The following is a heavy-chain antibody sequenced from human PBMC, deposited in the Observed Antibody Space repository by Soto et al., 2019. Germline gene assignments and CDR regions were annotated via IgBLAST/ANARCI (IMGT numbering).Heavy chain of an antibody. CDR3: AKDTSRSPYYMDF. CDR2: ISCSTGNT. Sequence: EVQVLESGGGSVQPGGSLRLSCAASGFTFSNFAMSWVRHAPGKGLEWVSEISCSTGNTYYADSVKGRFTISRDNSKNTIHLQTNSLSAEDTAVYYCAKDTSRSPYYMDFWGKGTTVTVSS. V-gene: IGHV3-23*01. J-gene: IGHJ6*03. CDR1: GFTFSNFA. D-gene: IGHD2-2*01.